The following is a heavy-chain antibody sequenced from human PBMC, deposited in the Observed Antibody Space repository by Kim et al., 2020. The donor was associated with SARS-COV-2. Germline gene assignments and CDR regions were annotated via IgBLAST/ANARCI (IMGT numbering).Heavy chain of an antibody. J-gene: IGHJ5*02. D-gene: IGHD3-3*01. CDR2: INTNTGNP. CDR1: GYTFTSYA. CDR3: ASTFWSGYTSWFDP. V-gene: IGHV7-4-1*02. Sequence: ASVKVSCKTSGYTFTSYAMNWVRQAPGQGLEWMGWINTNTGNPTYAQGFTGRFVFSLDTSVSTAYLQISSLEAEDTAVYYCASTFWSGYTSWFDPWGQVTLVTVSS.